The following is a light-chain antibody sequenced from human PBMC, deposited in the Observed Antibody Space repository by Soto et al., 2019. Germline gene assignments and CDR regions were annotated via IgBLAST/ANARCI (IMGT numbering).Light chain of an antibody. CDR2: DAS. CDR3: QQYNSYSWT. V-gene: IGKV1-5*01. CDR1: QSISSW. Sequence: DIQMTQSPSTLSASVGDRVTITCRASQSISSWLAWYQQKPGKAPKLLIYDASSLESGVPSRFSGIGSVTVFTLTIISLQPDDFATYYCQQYNSYSWTFGQGTKVDIK. J-gene: IGKJ1*01.